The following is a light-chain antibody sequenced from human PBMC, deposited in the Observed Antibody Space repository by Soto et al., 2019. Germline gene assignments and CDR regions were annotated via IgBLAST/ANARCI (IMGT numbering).Light chain of an antibody. V-gene: IGLV2-14*01. CDR3: SSYTGSGTLV. CDR1: SSDIGGYNY. Sequence: QSVLTQPASVSGSPGQSITISCTGTSSDIGGYNYVSWYQQHPGKAPKLMIFDVTNRPSGFSNRFSGSKSGNTASLTISGLQAEDEADYYCSSYTGSGTLVFGGGTQLTVL. CDR2: DVT. J-gene: IGLJ2*01.